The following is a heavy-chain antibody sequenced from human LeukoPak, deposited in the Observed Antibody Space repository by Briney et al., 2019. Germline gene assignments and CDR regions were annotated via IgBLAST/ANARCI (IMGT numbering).Heavy chain of an antibody. CDR2: IYYSGST. D-gene: IGHD3-16*02. V-gene: IGHV4-61*01. J-gene: IGHJ4*02. Sequence: SETLSLTCTVSGCSVSSGSYYWSWIRQPPGKGLEWIGYIYYSGSTNYNPSLNSRVTISVDTPKNQFSLKLSSVTAADTAVYYCARDGGYTAPFDYWGQGTLVTVSS. CDR3: ARDGGYTAPFDY. CDR1: GCSVSSGSYY.